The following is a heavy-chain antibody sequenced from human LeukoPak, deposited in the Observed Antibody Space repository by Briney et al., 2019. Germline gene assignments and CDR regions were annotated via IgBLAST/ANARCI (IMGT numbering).Heavy chain of an antibody. CDR1: GFTFSSYG. J-gene: IGHJ6*04. D-gene: IGHD3-10*01. CDR2: ISYDGSNK. Sequence: GGSLRLSCAASGFTFSSYGMHWVREAPGKGLEWVAVISYDGSNKYYADSVKGRFTIYRDNSKNTLYLQMNSLRAEDTAVYYCAKGTFTMVRGVISHYYGMDVWGKGTTVTVSS. V-gene: IGHV3-30*18. CDR3: AKGTFTMVRGVISHYYGMDV.